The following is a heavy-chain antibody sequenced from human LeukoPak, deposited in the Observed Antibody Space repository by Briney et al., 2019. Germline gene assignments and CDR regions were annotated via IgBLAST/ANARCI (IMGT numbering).Heavy chain of an antibody. Sequence: SVKVSCKASGGTFSSYAISWVRQAPGQGLEWMGGIIPIFGTANYAQKFQCRVTITADESPSPAYMELTSLRSKDTAVYSCARRITIFGVAPNWHSDLSGPGTLVTASS. V-gene: IGHV1-69*01. CDR3: ARRITIFGVAPNWHSDL. CDR2: IIPIFGTA. CDR1: GGTFSSYA. J-gene: IGHJ2*01. D-gene: IGHD3-3*01.